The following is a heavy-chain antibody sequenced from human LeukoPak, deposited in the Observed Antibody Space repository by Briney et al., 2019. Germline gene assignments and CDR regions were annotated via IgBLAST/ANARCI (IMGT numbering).Heavy chain of an antibody. CDR1: GGSIRSYY. CDR3: ARNYYFDY. V-gene: IGHV4-59*01. CDR2: IYYSGST. Sequence: PSETLSLTCTVSGGSIRSYYWSWIRQPPGKGLEWIGYIYYSGSTNYNPSLKSRVTISVDTSKNQFSLKLSSVTAADTAVYYCARNYYFDYWGQGTLVTVSS. J-gene: IGHJ4*02.